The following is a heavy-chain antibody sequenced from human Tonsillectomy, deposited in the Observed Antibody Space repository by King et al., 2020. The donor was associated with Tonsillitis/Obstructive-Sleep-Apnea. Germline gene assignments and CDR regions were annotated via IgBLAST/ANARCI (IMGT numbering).Heavy chain of an antibody. CDR1: GYNFKSYG. CDR3: ARARGVAGKYWFDP. D-gene: IGHD6-19*01. J-gene: IGHJ5*02. CDR2: ISGFSGDT. V-gene: IGHV1-18*01. Sequence: VQLVESGAEVKKPGASVKVSCKASGYNFKSYGVTWVGQAPGQGLEWMGWISGFSGDTNYAQKLQARVTMTTDTSTSTAYMELRSLRSDDTAVYYCARARGVAGKYWFDPWGQGTLVTVSS.